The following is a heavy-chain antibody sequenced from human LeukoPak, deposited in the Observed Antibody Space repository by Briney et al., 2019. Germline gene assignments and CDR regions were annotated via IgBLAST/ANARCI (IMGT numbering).Heavy chain of an antibody. V-gene: IGHV4-61*02. CDR1: GGSISSGSYY. Sequence: SQTLSLTCTVSGGSISSGSYYWSWIRQPAGKGLEWIGRIYTSGSTNYNPSLKSRVTISVDTSKNQFSLKLSSVTAADTAAYYCARAPDWYFDLWGRGTLVTVSS. J-gene: IGHJ2*01. CDR3: ARAPDWYFDL. D-gene: IGHD2-2*01. CDR2: IYTSGST.